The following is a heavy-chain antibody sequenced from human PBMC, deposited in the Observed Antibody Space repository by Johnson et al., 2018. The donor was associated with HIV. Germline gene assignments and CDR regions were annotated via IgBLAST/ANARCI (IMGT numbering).Heavy chain of an antibody. CDR2: VWYDGSNK. D-gene: IGHD3-3*01. CDR1: GFTFSDYG. CDR3: ARGPITIFGVVTTGDAFDI. Sequence: QVQLVESGGGVVQPGRSLRLSCVASGFTFSDYGMHWVRQAPGKGLEWVAVVWYDGSNKYSADSVRGRLTISRENSKNTLYLQMNSLRAEETAVYYCARGPITIFGVVTTGDAFDIWGQGTMVTVSS. J-gene: IGHJ3*02. V-gene: IGHV3-33*01.